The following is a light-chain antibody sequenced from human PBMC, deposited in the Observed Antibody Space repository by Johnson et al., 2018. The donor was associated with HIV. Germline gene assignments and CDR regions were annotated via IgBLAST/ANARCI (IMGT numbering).Light chain of an antibody. CDR3: ATWHRSLNTVGV. CDR1: SSNIGNNY. Sequence: QSVLTQPPSVSAAPGQKVTISCSGSSSNIGNNYVSWYQQLPGTAPKLLIYENTERPSGIPDRFSGSKSGTSATLGITGLQTGDEADYYCATWHRSLNTVGVYVTGTKVTVL. V-gene: IGLV1-51*02. CDR2: ENT. J-gene: IGLJ1*01.